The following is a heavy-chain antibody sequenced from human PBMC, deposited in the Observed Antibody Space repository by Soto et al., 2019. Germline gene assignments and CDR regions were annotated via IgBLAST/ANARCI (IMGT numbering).Heavy chain of an antibody. CDR3: ARGGALVKYGSGSYLVY. V-gene: IGHV1-18*01. CDR2: ISAYNGNT. D-gene: IGHD3-10*01. CDR1: GYTFTDYD. Sequence: QVQLVQSGAEVKKPGASVKVSCKASGYTFTDYDISWVRQAPGQGLEWMGRISAYNGNTNYAQKLPGRVTMTTDTPTNTAYMELRSLRSDDTAVYYCARGGALVKYGSGSYLVYWGQGTLVTVSS. J-gene: IGHJ4*02.